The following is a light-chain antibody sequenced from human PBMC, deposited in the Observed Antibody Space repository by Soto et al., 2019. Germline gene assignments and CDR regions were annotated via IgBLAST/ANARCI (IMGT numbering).Light chain of an antibody. J-gene: IGLJ3*02. CDR2: EVS. Sequence: QSALTQPASVSGSPGQSITISCTGTSSDIGSNNYVSWFQQRPGKAPTLIIYEVSNRPSRVSTHFSGSKSGNTASLTISGLLPEDEAEYYCSSYTTTTRLFGGGTKLTVL. V-gene: IGLV2-14*01. CDR3: SSYTTTTRL. CDR1: SSDIGSNNY.